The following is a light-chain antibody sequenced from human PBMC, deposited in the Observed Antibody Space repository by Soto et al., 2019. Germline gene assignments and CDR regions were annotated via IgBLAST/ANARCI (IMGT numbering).Light chain of an antibody. CDR1: SGHSSYI. V-gene: IGLV4-60*02. CDR2: LEGSGSY. Sequence: QTVVTQSSSASASLGSSVSLTCTLSSGHSSYIIAWHQQQPGKAPRYLMKLEGSGSYNKGSGVPDRFSGSSSGADRYLTISNLLFEDEADYYCETWDSNTYVFGTGTKLTVL. J-gene: IGLJ1*01. CDR3: ETWDSNTYV.